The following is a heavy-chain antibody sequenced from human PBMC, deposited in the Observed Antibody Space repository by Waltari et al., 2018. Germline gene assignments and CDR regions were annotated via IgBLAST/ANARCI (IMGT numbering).Heavy chain of an antibody. Sequence: QVQLVQSGAEVKKPGASVKVSCKASGYTFTSYGISWVRQAPGPGLEWMGWIRAYNGNTSYARNLQGRVTMTTDTATRTAYMELRSLRSDDTAVYYGAREWFGEGYYGMDVWGQGTTVTGSS. V-gene: IGHV1-18*01. CDR3: AREWFGEGYYGMDV. CDR1: GYTFTSYG. D-gene: IGHD3-10*01. CDR2: IRAYNGNT. J-gene: IGHJ6*02.